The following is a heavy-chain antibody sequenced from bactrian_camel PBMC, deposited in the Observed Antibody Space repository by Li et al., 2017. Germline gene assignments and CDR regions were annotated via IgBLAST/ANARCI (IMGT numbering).Heavy chain of an antibody. CDR2: TYSNGGNTQ. CDR1: TYSGLFYS. J-gene: IGHJ4*01. D-gene: IGHD1*01. V-gene: IGHV3S6*01. Sequence: HVQLVESGGGSVLAGGSLRLSCVYSTYSGLFYSMAWFRQAPGREREGVAATYSNGGNTQYYANSVRGRFTISQDNAKKTLYLQMNSLRPEDTARYYCAYDPGASRCNDDAWTALTLGIFWGQGTQVTVS. CDR3: AYDPGASRCNDDAWTALTLGIF.